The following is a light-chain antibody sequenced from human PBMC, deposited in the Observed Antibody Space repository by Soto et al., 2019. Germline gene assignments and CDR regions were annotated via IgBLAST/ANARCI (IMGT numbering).Light chain of an antibody. CDR3: QSYDSSLRAVV. V-gene: IGLV1-40*01. CDR2: GDT. Sequence: QSVLTQPPSVSGAPGQRVTISCTGSSSNIGGGYDVHWYQHLPGAVPKLLIYGDTNRPSGVPDRFSASKSGTSASLAITGLQAEDEADYYCQSYDSSLRAVVFGGGTKLTVL. J-gene: IGLJ2*01. CDR1: SSNIGGGYD.